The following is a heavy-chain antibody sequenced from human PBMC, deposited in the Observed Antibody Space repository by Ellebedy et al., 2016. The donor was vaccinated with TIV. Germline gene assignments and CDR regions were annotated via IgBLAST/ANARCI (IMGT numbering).Heavy chain of an antibody. V-gene: IGHV3-21*01. J-gene: IGHJ4*02. CDR1: GFTFSNYR. Sequence: GGSLRLXXAASGFTFSNYRMNWVRQAPGKGLEWVSSISGSSNYIFYEDSVKGRFTISRDNAKNSLYLQMNSLRVDDTAVYYWAKEGGGGSFYYWGQGTLVTVSS. CDR2: ISGSSNYI. CDR3: AKEGGGGSFYY. D-gene: IGHD1-26*01.